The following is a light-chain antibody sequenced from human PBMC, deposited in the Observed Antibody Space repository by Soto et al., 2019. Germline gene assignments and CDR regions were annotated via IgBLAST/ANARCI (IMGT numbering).Light chain of an antibody. Sequence: QSALTQPASVSGSPGQSITISCTGTSSDVGGYKYVSWYQQHPGKAPKLMIYEVSYRPSGVSNRFSGSKSGNTADLTISGLQAEDEADYFCTSYTSNNTLNLLFGEGTKVTVL. CDR2: EVS. V-gene: IGLV2-14*01. CDR3: TSYTSNNTLNLL. CDR1: SSDVGGYKY. J-gene: IGLJ2*01.